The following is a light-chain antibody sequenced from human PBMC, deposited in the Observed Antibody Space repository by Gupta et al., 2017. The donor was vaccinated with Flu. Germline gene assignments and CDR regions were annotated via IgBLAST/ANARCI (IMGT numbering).Light chain of an antibody. V-gene: IGLV2-11*01. CDR1: SSDVGGYNY. CDR2: DVS. J-gene: IGLJ3*02. Sequence: QSALTQPRSVSGSPGQSVTIPCTGTSSDVGGYNYVSWYQQHPGKAPKLMIYDVSKRPSGVPDCFSGSKSGNTASLTISGLQAEDEADYYCCSYAGSYTFWVFGGGTKLTVL. CDR3: CSYAGSYTFWV.